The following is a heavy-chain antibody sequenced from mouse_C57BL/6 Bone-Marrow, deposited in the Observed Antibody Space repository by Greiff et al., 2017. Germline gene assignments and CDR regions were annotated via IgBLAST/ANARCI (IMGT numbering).Heavy chain of an antibody. V-gene: IGHV14-4*01. Sequence: EVQLVESGAELVRPGASVKLSCTASGFNIKDDSMPWVKQRPEQGLEWIGWIDPENGDTEYASKFQGKATITADTSSSTAYLQLITLTSEDTAVDYCTNPVVADFDFWGRGTALTVSS. J-gene: IGHJ2*01. CDR1: GFNIKDDS. CDR3: TNPVVADFDF. CDR2: IDPENGDT. D-gene: IGHD1-1*01.